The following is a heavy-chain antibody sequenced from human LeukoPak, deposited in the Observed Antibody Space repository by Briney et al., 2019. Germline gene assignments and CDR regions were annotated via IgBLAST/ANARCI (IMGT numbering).Heavy chain of an antibody. CDR1: GFTFSRYW. V-gene: IGHV3-7*05. Sequence: AGGSLRLSCAAPGFTFSRYWMSWVRQAPGKGLEWVANIKQDGSEEVYVDSVKGRFTISRDNAKNSLFLQMNTLRAEDTAVYYCARDPYSSTWSYGMEVCGEGATVTVSS. J-gene: IGHJ6*01. CDR3: ARDPYSSTWSYGMEV. CDR2: IKQDGSEE. D-gene: IGHD6-6*01.